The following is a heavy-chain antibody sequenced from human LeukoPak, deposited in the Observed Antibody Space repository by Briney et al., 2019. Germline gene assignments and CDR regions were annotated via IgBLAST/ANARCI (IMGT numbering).Heavy chain of an antibody. CDR3: ARGSRYNWNYICNY. V-gene: IGHV4-34*01. CDR2: INHSGST. J-gene: IGHJ4*02. CDR1: GGSFSGYY. D-gene: IGHD1-7*01. Sequence: SETLSLTCAVYGGSFSGYYWSWIRQPPGKGLEWIGEINHSGSTNYNPSLKSRVTISVDTSKNQFSPKLSSVTAADTAVYYCARGSRYNWNYICNYWGQGTLVTVSS.